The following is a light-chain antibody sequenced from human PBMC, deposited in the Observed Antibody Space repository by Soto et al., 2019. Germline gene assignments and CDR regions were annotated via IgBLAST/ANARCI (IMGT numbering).Light chain of an antibody. CDR2: EVR. Sequence: QSALTQPASVSGSPGQSITISCTGTSSDVGSYNYVSWYQQHPGKAPKVMIYEVRNQPSGVSNRFSGSKSGNTASLTISGLQAEDEADYYCSSYTTSSTVIFGGGTKLTVL. CDR3: SSYTTSSTVI. J-gene: IGLJ2*01. CDR1: SSDVGSYNY. V-gene: IGLV2-14*01.